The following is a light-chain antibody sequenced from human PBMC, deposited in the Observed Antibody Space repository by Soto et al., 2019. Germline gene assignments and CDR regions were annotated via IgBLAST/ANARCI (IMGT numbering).Light chain of an antibody. J-gene: IGLJ1*01. CDR3: SSFTSSSTDV. V-gene: IGLV2-18*02. Sequence: QSVLTQPPSVSGSPGQSVAISCSGTSSDVGNYNRVSWYQQPPGTAPKLRIYEVTNRPSGVPDRFSGSKSGNTASLTISGLQAEDEADYYCSSFTSSSTDVFGTGTTLTVL. CDR2: EVT. CDR1: SSDVGNYNR.